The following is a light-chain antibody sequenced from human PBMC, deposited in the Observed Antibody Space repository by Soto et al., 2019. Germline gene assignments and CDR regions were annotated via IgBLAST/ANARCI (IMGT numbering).Light chain of an antibody. J-gene: IGLJ1*01. CDR2: DVS. CDR1: SSDVGGYNY. Sequence: QSVLTQPASVSGSPGQSITISCTGTSSDVGGYNYVSWYQQHPGKAPKLMIYDVSNRPSGVSNRFSGSKSGNTASLTISGLQAEDEADYCCSSYTSSRTRVFGTGTKVTVL. CDR3: SSYTSSRTRV. V-gene: IGLV2-14*01.